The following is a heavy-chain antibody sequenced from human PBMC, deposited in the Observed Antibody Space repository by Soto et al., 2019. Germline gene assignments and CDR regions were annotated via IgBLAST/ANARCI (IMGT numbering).Heavy chain of an antibody. J-gene: IGHJ3*02. CDR2: INPNSGGT. CDR1: GYTFTGYY. Sequence: ASVKVSCEASGYTFTGYYMHWVRQAPGQGLEWMGWINPNSGGTNYAQKFQGRVTMTRDTSISTAYMELSRLRSDDTAVYYCARTGYRNNWNYADDAFDIWGQGTMVTVS. CDR3: ARTGYRNNWNYADDAFDI. V-gene: IGHV1-2*02. D-gene: IGHD1-7*01.